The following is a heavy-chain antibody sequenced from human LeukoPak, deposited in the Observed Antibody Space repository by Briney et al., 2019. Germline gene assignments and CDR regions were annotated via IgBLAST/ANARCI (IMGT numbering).Heavy chain of an antibody. J-gene: IGHJ4*02. Sequence: PGGSLRLSCAASGFTFSRNGMHWVRQAPGKGLEWVAFIRYDGSNKYYADSVKGRFTISRDNSKNTLYLQMNSLRPEDTAVYYCANPHDYSNYPLDYWGQGTLVTVSS. CDR1: GFTFSRNG. V-gene: IGHV3-30*02. CDR2: IRYDGSNK. D-gene: IGHD4-11*01. CDR3: ANPHDYSNYPLDY.